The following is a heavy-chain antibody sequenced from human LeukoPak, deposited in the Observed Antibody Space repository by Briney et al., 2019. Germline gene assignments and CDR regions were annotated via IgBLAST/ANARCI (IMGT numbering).Heavy chain of an antibody. J-gene: IGHJ4*02. Sequence: SETLSLTCTVSGGSISTFYWSWIRQPPGKGLEWIGYIYYSGSTNYNPSLKSRVTISVDTSKNQFSLQLSSVTAADTAVYYCARRGDYGYGYWGQGTLVTVSS. CDR1: GGSISTFY. CDR2: IYYSGST. V-gene: IGHV4-59*12. CDR3: ARRGDYGYGY. D-gene: IGHD5-18*01.